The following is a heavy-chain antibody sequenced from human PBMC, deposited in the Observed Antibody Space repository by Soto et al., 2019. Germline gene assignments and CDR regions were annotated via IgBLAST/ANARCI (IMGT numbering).Heavy chain of an antibody. D-gene: IGHD3-10*01. Sequence: QMQLQESGPGLVKPSQTLSLTCTVSGASISSGGYYWSWIRQHPGKGLEWIGYIYYTGSTYYNPSLKSRVTISVDTSKNQFSLKLSSVTAADTAVYYCARDLRFRGFYGMDVWGQGTTVTVSS. J-gene: IGHJ6*02. CDR1: GASISSGGYY. CDR2: IYYTGST. V-gene: IGHV4-31*03. CDR3: ARDLRFRGFYGMDV.